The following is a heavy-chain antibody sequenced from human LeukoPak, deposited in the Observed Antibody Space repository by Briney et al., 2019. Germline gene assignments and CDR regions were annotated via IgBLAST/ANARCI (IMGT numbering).Heavy chain of an antibody. D-gene: IGHD1-26*01. J-gene: IGHJ4*02. V-gene: IGHV3-48*02. Sequence: GGSLRLSCAASGFTFSSFSMNWVRQAPGKGLEWVSYISGSGTTIYYADSVKGRFTISRDNAKKSLYLQMNSLRDDDTALYYCARGVGAFDYWGQGSLVTVSS. CDR3: ARGVGAFDY. CDR2: ISGSGTTI. CDR1: GFTFSSFS.